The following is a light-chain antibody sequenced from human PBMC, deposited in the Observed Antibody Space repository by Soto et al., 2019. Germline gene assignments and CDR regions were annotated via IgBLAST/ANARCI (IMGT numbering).Light chain of an antibody. CDR2: DVS. J-gene: IGKJ4*01. V-gene: IGKV1-5*01. Sequence: DIQMTQSPSTLPASVGDSLTITCRASHSIRDCLAWYQQKPGKAPRLLIYDVSNLESGVPSRFSGSGSGTEFTLTISSLRPDDFATYYCQQYESYSLTFGGGTRVDIK. CDR3: QQYESYSLT. CDR1: HSIRDC.